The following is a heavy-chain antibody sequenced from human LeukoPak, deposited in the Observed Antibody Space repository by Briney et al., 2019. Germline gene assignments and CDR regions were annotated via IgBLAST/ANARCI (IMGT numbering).Heavy chain of an antibody. CDR1: GYTFTNYA. D-gene: IGHD2-21*01. CDR2: INTNTGNP. Sequence: ASVKVSCKASGYTFTNYAINWVRQAPGQGLEWMGWINTNTGNPMYAQGFTGRFVFSLDTSVSTAYLQISGLKAEDTAVYFCARPGRGGIYFFDFWGQGTLVTVSS. V-gene: IGHV7-4-1*02. J-gene: IGHJ4*02. CDR3: ARPGRGGIYFFDF.